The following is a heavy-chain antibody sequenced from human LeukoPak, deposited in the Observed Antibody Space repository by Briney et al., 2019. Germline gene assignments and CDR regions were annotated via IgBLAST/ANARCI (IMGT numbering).Heavy chain of an antibody. D-gene: IGHD5-12*01. CDR3: ATTLHGIVATPDFDY. CDR2: FDPEDGET. J-gene: IGHJ4*02. V-gene: IGHV1-24*01. Sequence: ASVKVCFKVAGYTLTELSMHLVRQAPGKGLEWMGGFDPEDGETIYAQKFQGRVTMTEDTSTDTAYMELSSLRSEDTAVYYCATTLHGIVATPDFDYWGQGTLVTVSS. CDR1: GYTLTELS.